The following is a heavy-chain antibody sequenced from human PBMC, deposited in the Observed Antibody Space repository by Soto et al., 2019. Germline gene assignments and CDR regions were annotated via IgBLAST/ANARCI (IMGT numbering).Heavy chain of an antibody. Sequence: VRVSGTGSWYPFPRYGSARGRQATVQGLEWMGWMNPNSGNTGYAQKFQGRVTMTRNTSISTAYMELSSLRSEDTAVYYCARRCYDFWSGYWTYNWFDPWGQGHLVNLSS. CDR3: ARRCYDFWSGYWTYNWFDP. CDR1: WYPFPRYG. D-gene: IGHD3-3*01. J-gene: IGHJ5*02. CDR2: MNPNSGNT. V-gene: IGHV1-8*01.